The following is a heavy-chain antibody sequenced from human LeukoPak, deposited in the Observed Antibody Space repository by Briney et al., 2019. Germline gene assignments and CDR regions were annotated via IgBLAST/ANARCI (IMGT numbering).Heavy chain of an antibody. CDR3: ARDYCTRGGDCYKEDLFDP. J-gene: IGHJ5*02. V-gene: IGHV1-18*01. CDR1: GYTFGIYG. CDR2: ISPYDGDT. D-gene: IGHD2-21*02. Sequence: GASVKVSCKASGYTFGIYGISWVRQAPGQGLEWMAWISPYDGDTNYAQKFEGRVTMTTETSTNTAYMELGSLRSDDTAIYYCARDYCTRGGDCYKEDLFDPWGQGTLVTVSA.